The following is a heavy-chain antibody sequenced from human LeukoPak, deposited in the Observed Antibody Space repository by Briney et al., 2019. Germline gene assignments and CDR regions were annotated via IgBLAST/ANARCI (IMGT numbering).Heavy chain of an antibody. J-gene: IGHJ4*02. CDR1: GGSFSGYY. CDR3: ASYYYDSSGYYGAHDY. D-gene: IGHD3-22*01. V-gene: IGHV4-34*01. CDR2: INHSGST. Sequence: SETLSLTCAVYGGSFSGYYWSWIRQPPGKGLEWIGEINHSGSTYYNPSLKSRVTISVDTSKNQFSLKLSSVTAADTAVYYCASYYYDSSGYYGAHDYWGQGTLVTVSS.